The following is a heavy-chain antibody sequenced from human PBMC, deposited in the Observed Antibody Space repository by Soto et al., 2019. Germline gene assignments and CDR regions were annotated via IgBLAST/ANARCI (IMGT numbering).Heavy chain of an antibody. Sequence: SETLSLTCTVSGGSTSSYYCCWIRHCAGPGLEWIGRFYTSGGTNYNPSLEGRVTMSVDTSKNQFSLKLSSVTAADTAVYYCARGSYGCHNHFAYGLDVWGQGTTVTVSS. CDR2: FYTSGGT. D-gene: IGHD6-19*01. CDR1: GGSTSSYY. V-gene: IGHV4-4*07. CDR3: ARGSYGCHNHFAYGLDV. J-gene: IGHJ6*02.